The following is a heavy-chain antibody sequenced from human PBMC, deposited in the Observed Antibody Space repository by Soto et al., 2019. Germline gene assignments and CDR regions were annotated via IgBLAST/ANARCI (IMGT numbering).Heavy chain of an antibody. J-gene: IGHJ6*02. CDR3: AREGYSDNYSYYYTVDV. D-gene: IGHD4-17*01. Sequence: QVQLQESGPGLVKPSETLSLTCTVSGGSISNYYWTWIRQPAGKGLEWIGRMYTSGSTNYNPSLKSRVTMSVDTSKNQFSLKLSSVTAADTAVYYCAREGYSDNYSYYYTVDVWGQGTTVTVSS. CDR2: MYTSGST. CDR1: GGSISNYY. V-gene: IGHV4-4*07.